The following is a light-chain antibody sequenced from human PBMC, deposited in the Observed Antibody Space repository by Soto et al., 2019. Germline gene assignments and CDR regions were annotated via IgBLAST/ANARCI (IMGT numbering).Light chain of an antibody. J-gene: IGKJ5*01. Sequence: EIVMRQSPATLSVSPGERATLSCRASQSVSSSYLAWYQQKPGQAPRLLIYGASSRATGIPDRFGGSGSGTDFTLTISSLEPEDFVVYYCQQRSNWPITFGQGTRLEI. V-gene: IGKV3D-20*02. CDR2: GAS. CDR3: QQRSNWPIT. CDR1: QSVSSSY.